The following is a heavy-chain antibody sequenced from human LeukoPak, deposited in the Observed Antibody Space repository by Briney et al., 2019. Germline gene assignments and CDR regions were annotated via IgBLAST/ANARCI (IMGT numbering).Heavy chain of an antibody. Sequence: GGSLRLSCAASGFTFSDYYMSWIRQAPGKGLEWVSYISSSGSTIYYADSVKGRFTISRDNAKNSLYLQMNSLKAEDTAVYYCARDYYDSSGYFDYWGQGTLVTVSS. CDR3: ARDYYDSSGYFDY. V-gene: IGHV3-11*01. CDR2: ISSSGSTI. CDR1: GFTFSDYY. D-gene: IGHD3-22*01. J-gene: IGHJ4*02.